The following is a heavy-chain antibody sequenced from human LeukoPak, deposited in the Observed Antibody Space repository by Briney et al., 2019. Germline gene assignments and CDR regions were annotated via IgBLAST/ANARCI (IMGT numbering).Heavy chain of an antibody. V-gene: IGHV3-30*09. CDR2: VSSDGSNK. Sequence: PGGSLRLSCAASGFTFSSNDMHWVRQNPGAGLEWVAAVSSDGSNKYYADSVKGRFAISRDNSKNTLYLQMNSLRAEDTAVFYCARNYLGLTWGQGTLVTVSS. CDR1: GFTFSSND. CDR3: ARNYLGLT. D-gene: IGHD5-24*01. J-gene: IGHJ5*02.